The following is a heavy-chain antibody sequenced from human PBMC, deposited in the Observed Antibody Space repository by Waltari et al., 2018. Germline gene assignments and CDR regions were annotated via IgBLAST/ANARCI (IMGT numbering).Heavy chain of an antibody. CDR3: ARAGAVRGRYYFDY. CDR1: GYIFTNYY. J-gene: IGHJ4*02. D-gene: IGHD3-10*01. Sequence: QVQLVQSGAEVKKPGASVNVSCKASGYIFTNYYVHWVRQAPGQGLEWMGIINPRGGSTRNAQKCQGRVTMTRDTSTSTVHMEMSSLRSEDTAVYYCARAGAVRGRYYFDYWGQGSLVTVSS. V-gene: IGHV1-46*01. CDR2: INPRGGST.